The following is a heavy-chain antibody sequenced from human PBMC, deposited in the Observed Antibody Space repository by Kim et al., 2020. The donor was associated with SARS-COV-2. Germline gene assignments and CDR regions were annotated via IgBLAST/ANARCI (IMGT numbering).Heavy chain of an antibody. V-gene: IGHV4-39*01. Sequence: KRRVTIDVDTSKNQFSLKLSSVTAADTAVYYCARQDRYKYGGNSPGAFDIWGQGTMVTVSS. J-gene: IGHJ3*02. D-gene: IGHD2-21*02. CDR3: ARQDRYKYGGNSPGAFDI.